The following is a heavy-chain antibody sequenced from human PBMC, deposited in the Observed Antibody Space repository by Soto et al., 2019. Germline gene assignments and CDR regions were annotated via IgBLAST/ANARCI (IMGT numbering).Heavy chain of an antibody. CDR2: VYYSGST. Sequence: SETLSLTCSVSGGSISGSYWSWIRQSPGKGLEWLGYVYYSGSTNYNPSLKSRVTISVDTSKNQFSLKLSSVTAADTAVYYCAREVGRTIDPWGQGTLVTVSS. D-gene: IGHD1-26*01. J-gene: IGHJ5*02. CDR1: GGSISGSY. CDR3: AREVGRTIDP. V-gene: IGHV4-59*01.